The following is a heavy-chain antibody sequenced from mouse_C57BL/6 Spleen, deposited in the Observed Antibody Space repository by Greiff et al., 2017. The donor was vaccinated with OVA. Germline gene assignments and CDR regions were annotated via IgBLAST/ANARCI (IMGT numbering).Heavy chain of an antibody. J-gene: IGHJ2*01. CDR1: GYTFTSYW. V-gene: IGHV1-55*01. CDR3: AIWDYYVSRDY. D-gene: IGHD1-1*01. CDR2: IYPGSGST. Sequence: QVQLQQPGAELVKPGASVKMSCKASGYTFTSYWITWVKQRPGQGLEWIGDIYPGSGSTNYNEKFKSKATLTVDTSSSTAYMQLRSLTSEDSAVYDCAIWDYYVSRDYWGQGTTLTVSS.